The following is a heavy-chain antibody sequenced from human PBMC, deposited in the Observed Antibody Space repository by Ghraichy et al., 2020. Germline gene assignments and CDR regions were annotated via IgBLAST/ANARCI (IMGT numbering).Heavy chain of an antibody. Sequence: GESLNISCKGSGYSFTSYWIGWVRQMPGKGLEWMGIIYPGDSDTRYSPSFQGQVTISADKSISTAYLQWSSLKASDTAMYYCARLTVVTSFGGPDWYFDLWGRGTLVTVSS. D-gene: IGHD4-23*01. CDR3: ARLTVVTSFGGPDWYFDL. CDR1: GYSFTSYW. J-gene: IGHJ2*01. CDR2: IYPGDSDT. V-gene: IGHV5-51*01.